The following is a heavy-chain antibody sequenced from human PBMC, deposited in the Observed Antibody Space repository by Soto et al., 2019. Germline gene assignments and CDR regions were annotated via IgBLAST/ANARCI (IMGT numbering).Heavy chain of an antibody. CDR2: ISYDGTKK. CDR3: AKDRLDYYDTSGHDY. J-gene: IGHJ4*02. CDR1: GLTFRSYA. D-gene: IGHD3-22*01. Sequence: QVQLVESGGGVVQPGRSLRLSCAASGLTFRSYAMHWVRQAPGKGLEWVALISYDGTKKYYADSVRGRFTISRDNSNNTLYLQMNSLRAEDTAVYYCAKDRLDYYDTSGHDYWGQGTLVTVSP. V-gene: IGHV3-30*18.